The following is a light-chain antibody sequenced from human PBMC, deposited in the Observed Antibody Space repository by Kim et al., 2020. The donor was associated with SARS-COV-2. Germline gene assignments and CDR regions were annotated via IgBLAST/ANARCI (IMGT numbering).Light chain of an antibody. V-gene: IGLV10-54*01. Sequence: TATAPSHGNKNKVGTHGPAWLQHPPGTPPPLLSYPPNNRPPAISERFSASGSGNTASLTITGLQPEDEADYYCSAWDSSLNAWVFGGGTQLTVL. J-gene: IGLJ3*02. CDR2: PPN. CDR3: SAWDSSLNAWV. CDR1: KNKVGTHG.